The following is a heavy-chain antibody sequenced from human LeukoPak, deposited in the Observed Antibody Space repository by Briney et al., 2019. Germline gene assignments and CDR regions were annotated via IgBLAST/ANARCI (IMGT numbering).Heavy chain of an antibody. J-gene: IGHJ4*02. CDR1: GFTFSTYA. CDR3: AKDSGNYANYYFDH. Sequence: GGSLRLSCAASGFTFSTYAMHWVRQAPGKGLEWVTVISYDGRDKKYVDSVKGRFSISRDNSKNTLYLQMDSLRSEDAAVYYCAKDSGNYANYYFDHWGQGTLVTVSS. D-gene: IGHD1-26*01. CDR2: ISYDGRDK. V-gene: IGHV3-30*04.